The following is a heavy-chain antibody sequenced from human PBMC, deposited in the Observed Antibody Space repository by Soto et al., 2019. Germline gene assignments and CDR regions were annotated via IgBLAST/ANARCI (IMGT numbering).Heavy chain of an antibody. CDR3: ARGETDLGV. CDR1: RDTFNKYA. V-gene: IGHV1-69*01. CDR2: IIPIFSSR. D-gene: IGHD2-21*02. Sequence: QVQLVQSGAEVKKPGSSVTVSCKTSRDTFNKYAFNWVRQAPGQGLEWMGWIIPIFSSRNYAEKFQGRVTITADDSTSTAYMELRSLGFEDTAVYYCARGETDLGVWGQGTTVTVSS. J-gene: IGHJ6*02.